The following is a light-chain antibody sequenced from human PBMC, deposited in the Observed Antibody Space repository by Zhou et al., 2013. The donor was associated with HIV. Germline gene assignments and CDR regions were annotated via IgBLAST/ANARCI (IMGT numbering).Light chain of an antibody. CDR3: QQANSFPRT. Sequence: DIQMTQSPSSVSASVGDRVTITCRASQGISDRLAWYQQKPGKAPNLLIYSASSLYSGVPPRFSGSGSGTDFILTISSLQPEDFATYSCQQANSFPRTFGRRDQGGNQT. J-gene: IGKJ1*01. CDR1: QGISDR. V-gene: IGKV1-12*01. CDR2: SAS.